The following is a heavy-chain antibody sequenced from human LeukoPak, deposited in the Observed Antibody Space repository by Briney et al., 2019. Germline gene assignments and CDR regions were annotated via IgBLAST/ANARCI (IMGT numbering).Heavy chain of an antibody. CDR2: IKQDGSEK. CDR1: GFSFSTYW. V-gene: IGHV3-7*01. J-gene: IGHJ4*02. D-gene: IGHD1-20*01. CDR3: ARAGNWNDGGYFDY. Sequence: GGSLRLSCAASGFSFSTYWMSWVRRAPGEGLEWVANIKQDGSEKYYVDSVKGRFTISRDNAKNSLYLQMNSLRAEDTAVYYCARAGNWNDGGYFDYWGQGTLVTVSS.